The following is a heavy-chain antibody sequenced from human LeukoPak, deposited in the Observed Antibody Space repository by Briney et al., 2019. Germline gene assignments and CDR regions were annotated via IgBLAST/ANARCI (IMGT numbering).Heavy chain of an antibody. CDR1: GGSISSYY. V-gene: IGHV4-59*08. J-gene: IGHJ4*02. CDR2: IFYSGNT. CDR3: ARRAENYDILTGYSYYFDY. D-gene: IGHD3-9*01. Sequence: SETLSLTCTVSGGSISSYYWSWIRQPPGKGLEWIGYIFYSGNTNYNPSLKSRVTISVDTSKNQFSLKLSSVTAADTAVYYCARRAENYDILTGYSYYFDYWGQGTLVTVSS.